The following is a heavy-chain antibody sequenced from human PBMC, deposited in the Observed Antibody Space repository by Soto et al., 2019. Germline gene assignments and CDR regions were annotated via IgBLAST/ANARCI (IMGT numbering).Heavy chain of an antibody. Sequence: SETLSLTCAVSGGSISSYYGSWIRQPAGKGLEWIGRIYTSGISNCNPSLERRVNTSVHKSKNQFSLKLSSVDAADTAVYYCASDGWFGDRYYNGLDVWGQGTTVSVSS. D-gene: IGHD3-10*01. J-gene: IGHJ6*02. CDR1: GGSISSYY. CDR3: ASDGWFGDRYYNGLDV. V-gene: IGHV4-4*07. CDR2: IYTSGIS.